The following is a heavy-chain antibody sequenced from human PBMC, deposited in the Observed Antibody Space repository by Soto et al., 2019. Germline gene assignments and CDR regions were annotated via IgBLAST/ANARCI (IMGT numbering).Heavy chain of an antibody. J-gene: IGHJ4*02. V-gene: IGHV4-4*07. Sequence: QMQLQESGPGLVRPSETLSLTCTVSGGSIRGFYWSWIRQPAGKGLEWIGRMHSTGSANYNPSLKRLVTISLDMSKNPVSLKLTSVTAADTGLYFCARAFMPTAHFDYWGQGTLVTVSS. D-gene: IGHD2-2*01. CDR3: ARAFMPTAHFDY. CDR1: GGSIRGFY. CDR2: MHSTGSA.